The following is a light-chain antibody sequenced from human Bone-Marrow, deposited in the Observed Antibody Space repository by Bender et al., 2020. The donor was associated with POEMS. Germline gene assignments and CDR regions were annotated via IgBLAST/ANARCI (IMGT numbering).Light chain of an antibody. J-gene: IGLJ2*01. CDR1: SDDVGIYND. CDR3: KKQASGGTMR. V-gene: IGLV2-23*01. CDR2: EAS. Sequence: QSALTQPASVSGSLGQSITISCTGSSDDVGIYNDVSWYQHHPGKPPKLMIFEASKRPSVISNRFSGSKADNPASLTISGLQAEEEGEYECKKQASGGTMRFGGGSTLTAL.